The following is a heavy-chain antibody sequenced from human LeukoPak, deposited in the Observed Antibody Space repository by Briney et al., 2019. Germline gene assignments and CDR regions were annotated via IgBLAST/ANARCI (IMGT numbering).Heavy chain of an antibody. CDR2: IIPIFGTA. V-gene: IGHV1-69*13. Sequence: SVKVSCKASGGTFSSYAISWVRQAPGQGLEWMGGIIPIFGTANYAQKFQGRVTITADESTSTAYMELSSLRSEDTAVYYCASFGGDYGGNSGFDYWGQGTLVTVSS. CDR1: GGTFSSYA. J-gene: IGHJ4*02. CDR3: ASFGGDYGGNSGFDY. D-gene: IGHD4-23*01.